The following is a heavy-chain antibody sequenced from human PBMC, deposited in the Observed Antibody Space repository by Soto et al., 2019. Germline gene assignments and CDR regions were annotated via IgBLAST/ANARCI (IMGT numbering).Heavy chain of an antibody. D-gene: IGHD3-10*01. CDR3: AKALPPRYYGSGTNYMDD. J-gene: IGHJ6*03. V-gene: IGHV3-23*01. Sequence: GGSLRLSCAASGFTFSSYAMSWVRQAPGKGLEWVSAISGSGGSTYYADSVKGRFTISRDNSKNTLYLQMNSLRAEDTAVYYCAKALPPRYYGSGTNYMDDWGKGTTVTVSS. CDR1: GFTFSSYA. CDR2: ISGSGGST.